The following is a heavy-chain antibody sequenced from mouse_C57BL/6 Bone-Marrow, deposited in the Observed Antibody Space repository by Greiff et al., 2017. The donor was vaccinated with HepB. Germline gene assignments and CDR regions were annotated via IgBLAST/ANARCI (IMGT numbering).Heavy chain of an antibody. CDR3: ARHDWEYYFDY. CDR2: ISSGGSYT. CDR1: GFTFSSYG. J-gene: IGHJ2*01. Sequence: EVKLVESGGDLVKPGGSLKLSCAASGFTFSSYGMSWVRQTPDKRLEWVATISSGGSYTYYPDSVKGRFTISRDNAKNTLYLQMSSLKSEDTAMYYCARHDWEYYFDYWGQGTTLTVSS. D-gene: IGHD4-1*01. V-gene: IGHV5-6*01.